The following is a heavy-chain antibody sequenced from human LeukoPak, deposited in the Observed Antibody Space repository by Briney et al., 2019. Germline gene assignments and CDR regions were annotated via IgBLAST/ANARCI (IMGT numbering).Heavy chain of an antibody. Sequence: GGSLRLSCAASGFTFSSYWMSWVRQAPGKGLEWVANIKQDGSEKYYVDSVKGRFTISRDDAKNSLYLQMNSLRAEDTAVYYCARDKIVGATNFDYWGQGTLVTVSS. J-gene: IGHJ4*02. CDR2: IKQDGSEK. CDR3: ARDKIVGATNFDY. V-gene: IGHV3-7*01. CDR1: GFTFSSYW. D-gene: IGHD1-26*01.